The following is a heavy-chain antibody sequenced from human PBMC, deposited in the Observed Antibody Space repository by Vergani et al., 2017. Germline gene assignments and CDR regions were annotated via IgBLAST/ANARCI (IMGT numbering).Heavy chain of an antibody. CDR2: ISGGGGIT. V-gene: IGHV3-23*01. CDR3: AKVNSSSSPPDY. CDR1: GFTFSSFA. Sequence: EVQLLESGGGLVQPGGSLRLSCAASGFTFSSFAMSWVRQAPGKGLEWVSAISGGGGITYYADSVKGRFTISRDNSKNTLYLQMNSLRAEDTAVYYCAKVNSSSSPPDYWGQGTLVTVSS. D-gene: IGHD6-13*01. J-gene: IGHJ4*02.